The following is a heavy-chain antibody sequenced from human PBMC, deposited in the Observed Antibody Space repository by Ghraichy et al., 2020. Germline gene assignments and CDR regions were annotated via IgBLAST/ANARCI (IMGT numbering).Heavy chain of an antibody. Sequence: GGSLRLSCIASGFSFSSYEMTWVRQAPGKGLEWLSYINSSGGTIYYADSVKGRFSISRDNAKNSLHLQMNSLRPDDTAVYYCARDAAYVSDRLHFDYWGQGTLVTVSS. D-gene: IGHD6-6*01. J-gene: IGHJ4*02. V-gene: IGHV3-48*03. CDR3: ARDAAYVSDRLHFDY. CDR2: INSSGGTI. CDR1: GFSFSSYE.